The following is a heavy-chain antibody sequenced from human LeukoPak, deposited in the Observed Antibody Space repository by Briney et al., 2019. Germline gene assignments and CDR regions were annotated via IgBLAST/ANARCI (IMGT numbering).Heavy chain of an antibody. V-gene: IGHV1-2*02. CDR2: ITHKSGAT. CDR1: GYTFTDYY. D-gene: IGHD2-21*01. CDR3: VSWAGGNSDVASFDY. Sequence: ASVKVSCKASGYTFTDYYIHWVRLAPGQGFEWMGWITHKSGATKFAQKFQGRVTLTRDTSIKTAYMELSNLTSDDTAAYYCVSWAGGNSDVASFDYWGQGTLVTVSS. J-gene: IGHJ4*02.